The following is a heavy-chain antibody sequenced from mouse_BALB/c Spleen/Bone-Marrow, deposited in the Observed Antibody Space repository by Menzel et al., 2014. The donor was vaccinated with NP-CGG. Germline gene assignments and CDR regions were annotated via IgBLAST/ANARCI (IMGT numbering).Heavy chain of an antibody. Sequence: EVQVVESGAELVKPGASVKLSCTASGFNIKDTYMHWVKQRPEQGLEWIGRIDPANGNTKYDPKFQGKATITADTSSNTAYLQLSSLTSEDTAVYYCARGTPYAMDYWGQGTSVTVSS. D-gene: IGHD2-14*01. V-gene: IGHV14-3*02. J-gene: IGHJ4*01. CDR2: IDPANGNT. CDR1: GFNIKDTY. CDR3: ARGTPYAMDY.